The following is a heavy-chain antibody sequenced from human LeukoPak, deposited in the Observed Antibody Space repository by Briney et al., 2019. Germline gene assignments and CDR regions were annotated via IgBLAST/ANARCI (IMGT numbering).Heavy chain of an antibody. CDR2: IKSKTDGGTA. Sequence: GGSLRLSCAASGFTFSYAWMSWVRQAPGKGLEWVGRIKSKTDGGTADYAAPVEGRFTISRDDSENTLYLQMNSLKTEDTAVYYCTTMPLDYDILTGYYTTSFDYWGQGTLVTVSS. J-gene: IGHJ4*02. V-gene: IGHV3-15*01. CDR3: TTMPLDYDILTGYYTTSFDY. CDR1: GFTFSYAW. D-gene: IGHD3-9*01.